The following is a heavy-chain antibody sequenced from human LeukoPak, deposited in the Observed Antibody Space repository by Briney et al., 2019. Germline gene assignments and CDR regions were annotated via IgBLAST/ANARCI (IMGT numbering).Heavy chain of an antibody. D-gene: IGHD3-10*01. V-gene: IGHV4-30-2*01. CDR3: ARVGSDGGYYYYYGMDV. CDR2: IYHSGST. CDR1: GGSISSGGYS. Sequence: SETLSLICAVSGGSISSGGYSWSWIRQPPGKGLEWIGYIYHSGSTYYNPSLKSRVTISVDRSKNQFSLKLSSVTAADTAVYYCARVGSDGGYYYYYGMDVWGQGTTVTVSS. J-gene: IGHJ6*02.